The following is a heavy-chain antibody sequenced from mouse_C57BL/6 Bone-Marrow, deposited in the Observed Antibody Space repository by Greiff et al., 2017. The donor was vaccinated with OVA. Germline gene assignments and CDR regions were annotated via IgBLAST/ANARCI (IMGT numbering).Heavy chain of an antibody. D-gene: IGHD2-3*01. Sequence: QVQLQQSGAELVRPGASVTLSCKASGYTFTDYEMHWVKQTPVHGLEWIGAIDPETGGTAYNQKFKGKAILTADKSSSTAYMELRSLTSEDSAVYYGTRDGYPHYYAMDYWGQGTSVTVSS. CDR2: IDPETGGT. J-gene: IGHJ4*01. V-gene: IGHV1-15*01. CDR1: GYTFTDYE. CDR3: TRDGYPHYYAMDY.